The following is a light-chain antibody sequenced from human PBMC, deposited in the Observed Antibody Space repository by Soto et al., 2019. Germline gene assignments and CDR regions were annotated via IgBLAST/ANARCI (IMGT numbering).Light chain of an antibody. CDR1: QSVSSY. J-gene: IGKJ4*01. Sequence: EIVLTQSPATLSLSPGERATLSCRASQSVSSYLAWYQQKPGQAPRXXIYDASNTATGIPARFSGSGTGTDXTLTXXSLEPEDFAVYYCQQRRNWTLTFGGGTKVDIK. V-gene: IGKV3-11*01. CDR2: DAS. CDR3: QQRRNWTLT.